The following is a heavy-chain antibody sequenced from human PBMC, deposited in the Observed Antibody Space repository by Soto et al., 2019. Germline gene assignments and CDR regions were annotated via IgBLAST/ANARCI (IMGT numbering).Heavy chain of an antibody. CDR3: ARDQVYYYDSSGYYLFDY. CDR1: GYTFTSYA. CDR2: INAGNGNT. Sequence: GASVKVSCKASGYTFTSYAMHWVRQAPGQRLEWMGWINAGNGNTKYSQKFQGRVTITADKSTSTAYMELSSLRSEVTAVYYCARDQVYYYDSSGYYLFDYWGQGTLVTVSS. J-gene: IGHJ4*02. D-gene: IGHD3-22*01. V-gene: IGHV1-3*01.